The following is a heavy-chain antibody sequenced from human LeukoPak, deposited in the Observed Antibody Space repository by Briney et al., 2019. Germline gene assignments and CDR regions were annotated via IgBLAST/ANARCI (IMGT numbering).Heavy chain of an antibody. CDR3: ARGNYYDSSVDY. V-gene: IGHV3-23*03. CDR1: GFTFSNYA. J-gene: IGHJ4*02. CDR2: ISRGGTT. D-gene: IGHD3-22*01. Sequence: PGGSLRLSCGASGFTFSNYAMTWVRQAPGKGLQWVSVISRGGTTYYADSVKGRFTISRDNSKNTLYLQMNSLRAEDTAVYYCARGNYYDSSVDYWGQGILVTVSS.